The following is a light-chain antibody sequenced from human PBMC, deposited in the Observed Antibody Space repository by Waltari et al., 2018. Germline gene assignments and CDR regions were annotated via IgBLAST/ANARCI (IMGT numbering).Light chain of an antibody. CDR2: SNN. Sequence: QSVLTQPPPASGTPGQRVTLPFSGSSSNIGSTPANWYPHPPGTAPKHLMYSNNQRPSGVPARFSGSKSGTSASLAISGLQSEDEPDYYCAAWDDSLNGWVFGGGTKLTVL. J-gene: IGLJ3*02. V-gene: IGLV1-44*01. CDR3: AAWDDSLNGWV. CDR1: SSNIGSTP.